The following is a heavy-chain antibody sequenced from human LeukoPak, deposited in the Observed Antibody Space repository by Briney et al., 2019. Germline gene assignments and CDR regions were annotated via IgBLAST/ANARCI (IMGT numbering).Heavy chain of an antibody. Sequence: SETLSLTCTVSGGSISNYYWSWIRQPPGKGLEWIGYIYYSGSTNYNPSLKSRVTMSLDTSKNQFFLKVSSVTAADTAVYFCATGGGPFDYWGQGILVTVSS. D-gene: IGHD3-16*01. V-gene: IGHV4-59*12. CDR1: GGSISNYY. CDR2: IYYSGST. CDR3: ATGGGPFDY. J-gene: IGHJ4*02.